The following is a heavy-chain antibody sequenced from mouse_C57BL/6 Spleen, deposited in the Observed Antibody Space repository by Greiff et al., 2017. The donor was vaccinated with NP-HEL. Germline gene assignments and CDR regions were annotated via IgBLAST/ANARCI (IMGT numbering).Heavy chain of an antibody. D-gene: IGHD1-1*01. V-gene: IGHV1-54*01. CDR1: GYAFTNYL. J-gene: IGHJ4*01. CDR2: INPGSGGT. Sequence: QVQLKQSGAELVRPGTSVKVSCKASGYAFTNYLIEWVKQRPGQGLEWIGVINPGSGGTNYNEKFKGKATLTADKSSSTAYMQLSSLTSEDSAVYFCARGSGTTVVGDAMDYWGQGTSVTVSS. CDR3: ARGSGTTVVGDAMDY.